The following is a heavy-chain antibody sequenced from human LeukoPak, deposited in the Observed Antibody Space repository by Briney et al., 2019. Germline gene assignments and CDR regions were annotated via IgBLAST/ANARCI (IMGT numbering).Heavy chain of an antibody. Sequence: GGSLRLSCAASGFTFSSYAMSWVRQAPGKGLEWVSAISGSGGSTYYADSVKGRFTVSRDNSKNTLYLQMNSLRADDTAVYYCAKFLVRDSDAFDIWGQGAMVTVSS. CDR1: GFTFSSYA. J-gene: IGHJ3*02. V-gene: IGHV3-23*01. CDR3: AKFLVRDSDAFDI. D-gene: IGHD3-10*01. CDR2: ISGSGGST.